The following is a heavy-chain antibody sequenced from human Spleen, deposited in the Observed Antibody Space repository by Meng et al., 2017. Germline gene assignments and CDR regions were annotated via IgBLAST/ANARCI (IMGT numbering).Heavy chain of an antibody. D-gene: IGHD3-16*01. CDR3: ARPGMIDAFDI. CDR1: GYTFTSYY. V-gene: IGHV1-8*03. CDR2: MNPNSGNT. Sequence: ASVKVSCKASGYTFTSYYMHWVRQATGQGLEWMGWMNPNSGNTGYTQKFQGRVTITRNTSISTAYMELSSLRSEDTAVYYCARPGMIDAFDIWGQGTMVTVSS. J-gene: IGHJ3*02.